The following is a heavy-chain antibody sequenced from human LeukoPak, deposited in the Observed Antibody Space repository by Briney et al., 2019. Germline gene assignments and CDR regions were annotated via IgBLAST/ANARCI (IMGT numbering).Heavy chain of an antibody. CDR1: GGTFSSYA. V-gene: IGHV1-69*13. CDR2: IIPIFGTA. CDR3: AVATPYYFDY. Sequence: ASVKVSCKASGGTFSSYAISWVRQAPGQGLEWMGGIIPIFGTANYAQKFQGRVTITADESTSTAYMELNSLRSEDTAVYHCAVATPYYFDYWGQGTLVTVSS. J-gene: IGHJ4*02. D-gene: IGHD5-12*01.